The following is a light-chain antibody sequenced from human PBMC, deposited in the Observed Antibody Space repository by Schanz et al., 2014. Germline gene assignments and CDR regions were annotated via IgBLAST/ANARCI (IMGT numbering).Light chain of an antibody. Sequence: QSALTQPASVSGSPGQSITISCTGTSSDVGSYNLVSWYQQHPGKAPQLMIYDDNKRPSGVSNRFSGSKSGNTASLTISGLQAEDEADYCCCSYAGSSTWVFGGGTKLTVL. V-gene: IGLV2-23*01. J-gene: IGLJ3*02. CDR1: SSDVGSYNL. CDR2: DDN. CDR3: CSYAGSSTWV.